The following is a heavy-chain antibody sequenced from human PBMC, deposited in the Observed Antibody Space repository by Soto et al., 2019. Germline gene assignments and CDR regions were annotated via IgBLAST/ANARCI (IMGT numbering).Heavy chain of an antibody. CDR3: ARDRVVKIAVAGTFAY. V-gene: IGHV1-3*01. Sequence: GASVKVSCKASGYTFTSYAMHWVRQAPGQRLEWMGWINAGNGNTKYSQKFQGRVTITRDTSASTAYMELSSLRSEDTAVYYCARDRVVKIAVAGTFAYWGQGTLVTVS. J-gene: IGHJ4*02. D-gene: IGHD6-19*01. CDR1: GYTFTSYA. CDR2: INAGNGNT.